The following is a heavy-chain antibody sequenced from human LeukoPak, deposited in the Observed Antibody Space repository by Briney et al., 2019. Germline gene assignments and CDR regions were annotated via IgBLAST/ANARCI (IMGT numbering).Heavy chain of an antibody. J-gene: IGHJ4*02. V-gene: IGHV3-7*01. D-gene: IGHD3-16*01. Sequence: PGVGLRLSCAASGFTFSSYWMSWVRQAPGRGGEGVASINQDGSEKYYVDSVKGRFTISRDNAKNSLYLEMNSLRAEDTAVYYCARDSPLGVGDYWGQGTLVTVSS. CDR3: ARDSPLGVGDY. CDR2: INQDGSEK. CDR1: GFTFSSYW.